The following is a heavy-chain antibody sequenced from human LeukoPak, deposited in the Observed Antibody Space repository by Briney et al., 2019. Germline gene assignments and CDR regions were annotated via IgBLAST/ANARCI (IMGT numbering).Heavy chain of an antibody. CDR3: AKRGVVIRVILVGFHKQAYYFDS. CDR2: ISGSGGKA. J-gene: IGHJ4*02. CDR1: GLTLSNYG. Sequence: GGSLRLSCAVSGLTLSNYGMSWVRQAPGKGLEWVAGISGSGGKANYADSVKGRFTISRDNAKNTLYLQMNSLRAEDTAVYFCAKRGVVIRVILVGFHKQAYYFDSWGQGALVTVSS. V-gene: IGHV3-23*01. D-gene: IGHD3-10*01.